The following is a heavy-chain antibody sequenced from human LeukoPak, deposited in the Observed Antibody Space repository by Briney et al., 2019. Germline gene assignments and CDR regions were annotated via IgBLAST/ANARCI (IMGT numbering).Heavy chain of an antibody. CDR2: IYSDGTT. J-gene: IGHJ6*02. D-gene: IGHD6-19*01. CDR1: GFTVSSNY. CDR3: ARCKGGWSDHFYGMDV. V-gene: IGHV3-53*01. Sequence: GGSLRLSCAASGFTVSSNYMSWVRQAPGKGLEWVSVIYSDGTTKYADSAKGRFTISRDNSKSMVYLQMDRLRAEDTAVYYCARCKGGWSDHFYGMDVWGQGTTVTVSS.